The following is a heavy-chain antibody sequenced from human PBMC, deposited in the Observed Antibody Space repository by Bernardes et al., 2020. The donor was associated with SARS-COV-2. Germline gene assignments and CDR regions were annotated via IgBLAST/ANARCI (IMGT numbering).Heavy chain of an antibody. Sequence: ASVKVSCKTSGYTFTSYDINWVRQATGQGLEWMGWMNPNSGNTGYAQKFQGRVTMTRDTSISTAYMELSGLRSEDTALYYCARERSYGSGSYEFDPRGQGTQVTVSS. V-gene: IGHV1-8*01. CDR1: GYTFTSYD. CDR3: ARERSYGSGSYEFDP. CDR2: MNPNSGNT. D-gene: IGHD3-10*01. J-gene: IGHJ5*02.